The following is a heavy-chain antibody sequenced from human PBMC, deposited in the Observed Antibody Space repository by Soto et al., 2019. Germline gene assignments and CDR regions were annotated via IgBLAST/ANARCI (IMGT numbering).Heavy chain of an antibody. CDR1: GFTFTAYA. V-gene: IGHV3-30-3*01. Sequence: QVQLVESGGGVVQPGRSLRLSCAASGFTFTAYAMHWVRQAPGKGLELVAVISYDGNNKHYADSVKGRLTISRDNSKNTLYLQMSSLRAEDTAVYYCAKDRYFDSYDFDYWGQGTLVTVSS. CDR3: AKDRYFDSYDFDY. CDR2: ISYDGNNK. J-gene: IGHJ4*02. D-gene: IGHD3-9*01.